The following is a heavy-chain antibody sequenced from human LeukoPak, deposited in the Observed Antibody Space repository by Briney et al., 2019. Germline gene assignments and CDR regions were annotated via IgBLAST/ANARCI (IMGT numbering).Heavy chain of an antibody. CDR3: AREVVTMIVVVTRPTNWFDP. V-gene: IGHV4-61*02. CDR1: GGSISSGGYY. Sequence: SQTLSLTCTVSGGSISSGGYYWSWIRQPAGKGLEWIGRIYTSGSTNYNPSLKSRVTMSVDTSKNQFSLKLSSVTAADTAVYYCAREVVTMIVVVTRPTNWFDPWGQGTLVTVSS. CDR2: IYTSGST. D-gene: IGHD3-22*01. J-gene: IGHJ5*02.